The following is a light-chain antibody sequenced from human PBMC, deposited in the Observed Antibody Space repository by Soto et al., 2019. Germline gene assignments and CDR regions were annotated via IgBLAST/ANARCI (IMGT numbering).Light chain of an antibody. J-gene: IGKJ2*03. V-gene: IGKV3-11*01. CDR3: EQRGDCPLYS. Sequence: IVLTQCPATLSLSPGERATLSCRSSQSISYNLDCYQQKPGQAPRLLIYDASNRATGVPARFSGSGAGTDFTLSISSLEPEDVGGYYCEQRGDCPLYSFGQGYRLE. CDR2: DAS. CDR1: QSISYN.